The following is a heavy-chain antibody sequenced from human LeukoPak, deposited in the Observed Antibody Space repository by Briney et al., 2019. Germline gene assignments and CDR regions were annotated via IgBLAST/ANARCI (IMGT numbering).Heavy chain of an antibody. CDR1: GGSFSGYY. CDR3: ARHGGYYDFWSGYHFNWFDP. J-gene: IGHJ5*02. V-gene: IGHV4-34*01. CDR2: INHSGST. D-gene: IGHD3-3*01. Sequence: PSETLSLTCAVYGGSFSGYYWSWIRQPPGKGLEWIGEINHSGSTNYNPSLKSRVTISVDTSKNQFSLKLSSVTAADTAVYYCARHGGYYDFWSGYHFNWFDPWGQGTLVTVSS.